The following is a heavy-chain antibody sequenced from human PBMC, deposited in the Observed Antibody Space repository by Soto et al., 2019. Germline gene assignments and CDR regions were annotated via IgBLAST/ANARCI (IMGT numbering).Heavy chain of an antibody. CDR1: GGSICSGGHS. Sequence: SETLTLTCAVSGGSICSGGHSWSWIRQPPGKGLEWIGYIYHSESTYYNPSLKSRVIISVDTSKNQFSLKLSSVTAADTAVYYCATITIFGVVPNYFDYWGQGTLVTVSS. CDR2: IYHSEST. V-gene: IGHV4-30-2*03. J-gene: IGHJ4*02. CDR3: ATITIFGVVPNYFDY. D-gene: IGHD3-3*01.